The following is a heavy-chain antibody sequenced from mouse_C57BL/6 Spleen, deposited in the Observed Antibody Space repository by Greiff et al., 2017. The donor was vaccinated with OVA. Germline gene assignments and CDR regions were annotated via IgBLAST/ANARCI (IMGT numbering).Heavy chain of an antibody. CDR2: IDPSDSYT. Sequence: QVQLQQPGAELVRPGTSVKLSCKASGYTFTSYWMHWVKQRPGQGLEWIGVIDPSDSYTNYNQKFKGKATLTVDTSSSTAYMQLSSLTSEDSAVYYCARGGYYDLYYFDYWGQGTTLTVSS. D-gene: IGHD2-4*01. V-gene: IGHV1-59*01. CDR1: GYTFTSYW. J-gene: IGHJ2*01. CDR3: ARGGYYDLYYFDY.